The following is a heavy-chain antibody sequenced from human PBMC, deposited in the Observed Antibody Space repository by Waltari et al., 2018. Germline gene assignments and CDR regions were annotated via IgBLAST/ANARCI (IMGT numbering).Heavy chain of an antibody. CDR2: IIPIFGTA. CDR3: ARAEYYGSGSYIAMDV. V-gene: IGHV1-69*12. Sequence: QVQLVQSGAEVKKPGSSVKVSCKASEGTFSSYAISWVRQAPGQGLEWMGWIIPIFGTANYAQKVQGRVTITADESTSTAYMELSSLRSEDTAVYYCARAEYYGSGSYIAMDVWGKGTTVTVSS. CDR1: EGTFSSYA. J-gene: IGHJ6*03. D-gene: IGHD3-10*01.